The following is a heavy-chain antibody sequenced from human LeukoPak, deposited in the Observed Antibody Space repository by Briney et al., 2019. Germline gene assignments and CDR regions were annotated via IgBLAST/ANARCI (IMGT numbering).Heavy chain of an antibody. CDR1: GFTFSGSA. D-gene: IGHD5-24*01. Sequence: PGGSLRLSCAASGFTFSGSAMHWVRQAAGKGLEWVGRIRSKANSYATAYAASVKGRFTISRDDSKNTAYLQMNSLKTEDTAVYYCTSGDGYLFDYWGQGTLVTVSS. CDR2: IRSKANSYAT. V-gene: IGHV3-73*01. CDR3: TSGDGYLFDY. J-gene: IGHJ4*02.